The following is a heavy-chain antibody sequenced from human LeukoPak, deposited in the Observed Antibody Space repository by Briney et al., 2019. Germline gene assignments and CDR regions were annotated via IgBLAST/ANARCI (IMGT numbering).Heavy chain of an antibody. CDR3: VLAPNSNWFDF. V-gene: IGHV4-59*08. J-gene: IGHJ5*01. Sequence: KSSETLSLTCSVSGDSISSFYWNWIRQSPGKGLEWIGNIHYSGNSNYNSSLKSRVTISIDTSRKQFFLKLSSVTAADTAVYYCVLAPNSNWFDFWGQGTQVTVSS. CDR2: IHYSGNS. D-gene: IGHD2-8*01. CDR1: GDSISSFY.